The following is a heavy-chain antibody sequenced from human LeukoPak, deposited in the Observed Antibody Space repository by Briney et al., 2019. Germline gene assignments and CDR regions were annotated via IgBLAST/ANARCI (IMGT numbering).Heavy chain of an antibody. CDR2: IIPILGIA. Sequence: ASVTVSCEASGGTFSSFAISWVRQAPGQGLEWMGRIIPILGIASFAQKFQGRVTITADKSTTTAYMELTSLSSEDTAVYYCARDQGGYRSSIQQYYFDYWGQGSPVTVSS. CDR3: ARDQGGYRSSIQQYYFDY. V-gene: IGHV1-69*04. J-gene: IGHJ4*02. D-gene: IGHD6-6*01. CDR1: GGTFSSFA.